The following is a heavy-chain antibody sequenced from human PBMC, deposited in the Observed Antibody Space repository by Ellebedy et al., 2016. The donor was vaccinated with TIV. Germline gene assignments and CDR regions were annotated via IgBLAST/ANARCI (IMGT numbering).Heavy chain of an antibody. J-gene: IGHJ3*02. Sequence: GGSLRLSCAASGFTLTPYSMNWVRQAPGKGLEWVANINQDGGQKYYVDSVRGRFTISRDNVKNSLYLQVNSLRAEDTAVYYCATDGSYGDYLSPQHAFTIWGQGTMVTVSS. CDR2: INQDGGQK. CDR1: GFTLTPYS. V-gene: IGHV3-7*01. D-gene: IGHD4-17*01. CDR3: ATDGSYGDYLSPQHAFTI.